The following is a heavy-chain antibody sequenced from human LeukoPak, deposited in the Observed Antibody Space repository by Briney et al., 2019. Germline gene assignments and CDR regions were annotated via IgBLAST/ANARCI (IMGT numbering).Heavy chain of an antibody. CDR1: GFTFSSYW. CDR3: ARDRPDFWSGYYTGVSY. CDR2: ISSSSTI. V-gene: IGHV3-48*01. Sequence: GGSLRLSCAASGFTFSSYWMNWARQAPGKGLEWVSYISSSSTIYYADSVKGRFTISRDNAKNSLYLQMNSLRAEDTAVYYCARDRPDFWSGYYTGVSYWGQGTLVTVSS. D-gene: IGHD3-3*01. J-gene: IGHJ4*02.